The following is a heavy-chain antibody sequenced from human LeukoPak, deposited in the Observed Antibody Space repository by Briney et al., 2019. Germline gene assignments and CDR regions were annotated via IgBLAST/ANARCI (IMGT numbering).Heavy chain of an antibody. CDR2: VSAYNGNT. V-gene: IGHV1-18*01. CDR1: GYTFTSYG. D-gene: IGHD3-16*01. Sequence: GASVKVSCKASGYTFTSYGISWVRHAPGQGLEWMGWVSAYNGNTNYAQKLQGRVTMTTDTSTSTAYMELRSLRSDDTAVYYCAREPYRRWGDAFDIWGQGTMVTVSS. J-gene: IGHJ3*02. CDR3: AREPYRRWGDAFDI.